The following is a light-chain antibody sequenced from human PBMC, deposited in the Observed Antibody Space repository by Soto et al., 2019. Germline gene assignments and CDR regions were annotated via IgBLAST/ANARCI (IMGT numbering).Light chain of an antibody. CDR1: QNISVY. CDR2: AAS. CDR3: QQRNNWPPGIT. J-gene: IGKJ5*01. Sequence: EIVMPPSPATLSVSPVDSATISCRASQNISVYLAWYRQKPGQAPRLLIYAASNRATGIPARFSGSGSWTDFTLTISSLEPEEFAGYYGQQRNNWPPGITGGQGTRLEI. V-gene: IGKV3-11*01.